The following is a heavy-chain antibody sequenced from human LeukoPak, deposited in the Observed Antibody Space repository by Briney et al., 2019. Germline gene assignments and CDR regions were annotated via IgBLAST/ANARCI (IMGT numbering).Heavy chain of an antibody. CDR3: ARDGGIDI. D-gene: IGHD3-16*01. Sequence: PGGSLRLSCAASGFTFSSYGMNWVRQAPGKGLEWVSSISSTSSYIYYADSVKGRFTISRDNAKNSLYLQMNSLRAEDTAEYYCARDGGIDIWGQGTMVTVSS. CDR1: GFTFSSYG. V-gene: IGHV3-21*01. CDR2: ISSTSSYI. J-gene: IGHJ3*02.